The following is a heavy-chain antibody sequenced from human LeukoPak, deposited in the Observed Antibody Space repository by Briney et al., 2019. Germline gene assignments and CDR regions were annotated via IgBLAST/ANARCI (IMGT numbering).Heavy chain of an antibody. J-gene: IGHJ5*02. CDR1: GFTFSSYE. CDR3: ARDALQLTGNYVTRWWFDP. CDR2: ISSSGSTI. V-gene: IGHV3-48*03. D-gene: IGHD3-9*01. Sequence: GGSLRLSCAASGFTFSSYEMNWVRQAPGKGLEWVSYISSSGSTIYYADSVRGRFTISRDNAKNSLYLQMNSLSAEDTAFYYCARDALQLTGNYVTRWWFDPWGQGTLVTVSS.